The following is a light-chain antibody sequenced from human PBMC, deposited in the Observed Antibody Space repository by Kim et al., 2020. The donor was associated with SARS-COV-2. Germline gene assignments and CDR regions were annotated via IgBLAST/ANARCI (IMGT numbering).Light chain of an antibody. CDR3: QQYGSSRYT. J-gene: IGKJ2*01. V-gene: IGKV3-20*01. CDR2: SAS. Sequence: LSPGERAPLHCRASKSVTSSYLAWYQQRPGQAPRLLIYSASSRAPGIPDRFSGSGSGTDFSLTISRLEPEDFAMYYCQQYGSSRYTFGQGTKLEI. CDR1: KSVTSSY.